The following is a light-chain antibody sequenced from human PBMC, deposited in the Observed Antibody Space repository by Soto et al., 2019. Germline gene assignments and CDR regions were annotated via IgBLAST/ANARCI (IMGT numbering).Light chain of an antibody. CDR3: QAWDSSTHYV. CDR1: KLGDKY. V-gene: IGLV3-1*01. CDR2: EDN. Sequence: YELPQPPSVSVSPGQTASIPCSGDKLGDKYASWYQQRPGQSPVVVIYEDNKRPSGIPERFSGPNSGNTATLTISGTQATDEADYYCQAWDSSTHYVFGTGTKVTVL. J-gene: IGLJ1*01.